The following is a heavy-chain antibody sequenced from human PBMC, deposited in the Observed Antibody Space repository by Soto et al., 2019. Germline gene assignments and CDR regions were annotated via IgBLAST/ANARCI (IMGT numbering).Heavy chain of an antibody. CDR1: GFTFSSYA. D-gene: IGHD6-19*01. CDR2: ISSNGGST. CDR3: ARQWLDSYYFDY. Sequence: EVQLVESGGGLVQPGGSLRLSCAASGFTFSSYAMHWVRQAPGNGLEYVSAISSNGGSTYYANSVKGRFTISRDNSKNTLYLQMGSLRAEYMAVYYCARQWLDSYYFDYWGQGTLVTVSS. V-gene: IGHV3-64*01. J-gene: IGHJ4*02.